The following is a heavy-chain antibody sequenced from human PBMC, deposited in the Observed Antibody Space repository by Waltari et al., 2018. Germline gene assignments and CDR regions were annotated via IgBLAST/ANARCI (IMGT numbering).Heavy chain of an antibody. CDR2: IIPIFGTA. Sequence: QVQLVQSGAEVKKPGSSVKVSCKASVGTFSSYAIRWVRQAPGQGLEWMGGIIPIFGTANYAQKFQGRVTITADESTSTAYMWLSSLRSEDTAVYYCARDSEGLDCGGECPYQHWGQGTLVTVSS. V-gene: IGHV1-69*13. J-gene: IGHJ1*01. CDR1: VGTFSSYA. CDR3: ARDSEGLDCGGECPYQH. D-gene: IGHD2-21*01.